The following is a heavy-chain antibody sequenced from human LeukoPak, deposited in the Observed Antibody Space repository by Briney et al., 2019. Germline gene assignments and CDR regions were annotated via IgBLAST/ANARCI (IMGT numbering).Heavy chain of an antibody. CDR1: GFTFSSYG. CDR3: AKLGRPPYYYYMDV. V-gene: IGHV3-23*01. Sequence: GGSLRLSCAASGFTFSSYGMSWVRQAPGKGLEWVSAISGSGGSTYYADSVKGRFTISRDNSKNTLYLQMNSLRAEDTAVYYCAKLGRPPYYYYMDVWGKGTTVTISS. CDR2: ISGSGGST. J-gene: IGHJ6*03.